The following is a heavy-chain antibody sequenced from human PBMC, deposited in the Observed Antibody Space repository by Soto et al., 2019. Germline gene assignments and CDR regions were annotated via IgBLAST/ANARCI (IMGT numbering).Heavy chain of an antibody. CDR2: VSYDGNNE. V-gene: IGHV3-30*18. Sequence: QVQLVESGGGVVQPGRSLRLSCAASGFTLSSYGMHWVRQAPGKGLEWVAVVSYDGNNEYYADSVKDRFTISRDNSKNTLYLQMNSLGAEDTAMYYCAKTITTPAVSSYWRDSTGRGALIDYWGQGTLVIVSS. CDR1: GFTLSSYG. CDR3: AKTITTPAVSSYWRDSTGRGALIDY. D-gene: IGHD3-3*01. J-gene: IGHJ4*02.